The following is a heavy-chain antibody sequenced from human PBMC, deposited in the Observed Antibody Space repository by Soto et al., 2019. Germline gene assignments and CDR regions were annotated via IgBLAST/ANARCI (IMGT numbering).Heavy chain of an antibody. CDR1: GDSINNYC. Sequence: QVQLQESGPGLVRPSETLSLTCSVSGDSINNYCWAWIRKSPGKGLEWILFFSNGGSTHYNTSLMSRGSISVDTHKKHFSLDLTSVTAADTAVYYCARVGDRYCSGTTCPMAYWGQGTLVTVSS. V-gene: IGHV4-59*01. CDR3: ARVGDRYCSGTTCPMAY. CDR2: FSNGGST. D-gene: IGHD6-19*01. J-gene: IGHJ4*02.